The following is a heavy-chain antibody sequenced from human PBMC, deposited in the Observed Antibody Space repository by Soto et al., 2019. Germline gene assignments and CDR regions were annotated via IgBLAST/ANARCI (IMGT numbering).Heavy chain of an antibody. Sequence: ASVKLSCKASGYTFTSYAMHWVRQAPGQRLEWMGWINAGNGNTKYSQKFQGRVTITRDTSASTAYMELSSLRSEDTAVYYCARMVEDYGGNSGAFDYWGQGTLVTVSS. V-gene: IGHV1-3*01. D-gene: IGHD4-17*01. CDR2: INAGNGNT. CDR1: GYTFTSYA. J-gene: IGHJ4*02. CDR3: ARMVEDYGGNSGAFDY.